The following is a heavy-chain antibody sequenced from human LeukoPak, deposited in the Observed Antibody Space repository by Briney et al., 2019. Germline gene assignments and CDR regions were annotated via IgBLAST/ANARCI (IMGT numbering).Heavy chain of an antibody. CDR3: AKGREQLDY. D-gene: IGHD6-13*01. CDR2: ISGSGGST. V-gene: IGHV3-23*01. J-gene: IGHJ4*02. CDR1: GFTFRGYA. Sequence: PGGSLRLSCAASGFTFRGYAMNWVRQAPGKGLEWVSGISGSGGSTYYADSVKGRLTISRDNSKNTLYLQMNTLRAEDTAIYYRAKGREQLDYWGQGTLVTVSS.